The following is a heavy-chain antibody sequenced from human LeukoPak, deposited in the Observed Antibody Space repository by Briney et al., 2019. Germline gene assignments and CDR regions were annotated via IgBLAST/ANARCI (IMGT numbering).Heavy chain of an antibody. V-gene: IGHV1-2*02. CDR3: ARSPYTAILEWYFDY. D-gene: IGHD5-18*01. J-gene: IGHJ4*02. Sequence: ASVKVSCKASGYTFTGYYMHWVRQAPGQGLEWMGWINPNSGGTNYAQKFQGRVTMTRNTSISTAYMGLSSLRSEDTAVYYCARSPYTAILEWYFDYWGQGTLVTVSS. CDR2: INPNSGGT. CDR1: GYTFTGYY.